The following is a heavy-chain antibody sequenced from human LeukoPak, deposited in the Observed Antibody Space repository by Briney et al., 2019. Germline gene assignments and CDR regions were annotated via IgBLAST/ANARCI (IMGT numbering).Heavy chain of an antibody. J-gene: IGHJ3*02. CDR2: IYYSGST. V-gene: IGHV4-39*07. D-gene: IGHD3-22*01. CDR3: ARGPYSYDSSGAFDI. Sequence: SETLSLTCTVSGGSISSNSDYWGWIRQPPGKGLEWIGTIYYSGSTNYNPSLKSRVTISVDTSRNQFSLKLSSVTAADTAVYFCARGPYSYDSSGAFDIWGQGTMVTVSS. CDR1: GGSISSNSDY.